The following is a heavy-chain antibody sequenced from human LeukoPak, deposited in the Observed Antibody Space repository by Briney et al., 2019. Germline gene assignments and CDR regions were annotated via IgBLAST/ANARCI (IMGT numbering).Heavy chain of an antibody. CDR3: ARGGSSWPFDY. Sequence: SETLSLTCTVSGGSISSYYWSWIRRPPGKGLEWIGYIYYSGGTNYNPSLKSRLTISVDTSKNQLSLKLSSVTAADTAVYYCARGGSSWPFDYWGQGTLVTVSS. D-gene: IGHD6-13*01. V-gene: IGHV4-59*01. CDR2: IYYSGGT. CDR1: GGSISSYY. J-gene: IGHJ4*02.